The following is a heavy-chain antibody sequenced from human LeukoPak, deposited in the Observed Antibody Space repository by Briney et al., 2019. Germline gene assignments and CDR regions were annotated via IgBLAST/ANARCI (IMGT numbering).Heavy chain of an antibody. J-gene: IGHJ4*02. CDR2: INWNGGST. CDR3: ASLSGYYDSSGYITH. D-gene: IGHD3-22*01. Sequence: PGGSLRLSCAASGFTFDDYGMSWVRQAPGKGLEWVSGINWNGGSTGYADSVKGRFTISRDNAKNSLYLQMNSLRAEDTALYYCASLSGYYDSSGYITHWGQGTLVTVSS. CDR1: GFTFDDYG. V-gene: IGHV3-20*04.